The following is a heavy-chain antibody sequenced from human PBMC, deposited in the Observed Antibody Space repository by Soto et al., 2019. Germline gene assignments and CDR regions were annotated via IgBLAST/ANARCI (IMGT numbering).Heavy chain of an antibody. CDR1: GGSFIGYY. Sequence: SETLSLTCTVHGGSFIGYYWSWIRQPPGKGLEWIGEINHSGDTNYNPSLKSRISISIDTSKNQFSLTVTSVTAADTALYYCATVNTVTSYFFESWGQGTLVTVSS. CDR2: INHSGDT. D-gene: IGHD4-17*01. CDR3: ATVNTVTSYFFES. J-gene: IGHJ4*01. V-gene: IGHV4-34*01.